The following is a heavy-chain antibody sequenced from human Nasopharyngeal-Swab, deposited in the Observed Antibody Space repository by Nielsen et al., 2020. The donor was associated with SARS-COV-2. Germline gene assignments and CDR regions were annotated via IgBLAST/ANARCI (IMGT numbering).Heavy chain of an antibody. V-gene: IGHV3-11*01. J-gene: IGHJ6*03. CDR3: ARERLGMDV. CDR1: GFTFSDYY. CDR2: ITHSSGTT. D-gene: IGHD3-16*01. Sequence: GESLKISCAASGFTFSDYYMSWIRQAPGKGLELVSYITHSSGTTYYADSVKGRFIISRDNTKNSLYLHMNSLRAEDTAVYYCARERLGMDVWGKGTTVTVSS.